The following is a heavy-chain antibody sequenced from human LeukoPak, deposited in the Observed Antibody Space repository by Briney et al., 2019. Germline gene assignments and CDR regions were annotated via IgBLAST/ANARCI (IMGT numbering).Heavy chain of an antibody. V-gene: IGHV3-23*01. CDR1: GFTFSSYA. J-gene: IGHJ3*02. CDR3: ARNYIVATMIDAFDI. CDR2: ISGSGGST. D-gene: IGHD5-12*01. Sequence: PGGSLRLSCAASGFTFSSYAMSWVRQAPGKGLEWVSAISGSGGSTYYADSVKGRFTISRDNSKNTLYLQMNSLRAEDTAVYYCARNYIVATMIDAFDIWGQGTMVTVSS.